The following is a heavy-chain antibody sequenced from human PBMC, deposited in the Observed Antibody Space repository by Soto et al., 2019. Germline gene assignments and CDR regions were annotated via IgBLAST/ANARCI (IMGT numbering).Heavy chain of an antibody. CDR2: INPDGSRT. J-gene: IGHJ4*01. CDR3: ARVAVTTYCSDY. V-gene: IGHV3-74*01. CDR1: GFTFTSYW. Sequence: EVQLVESGGDLVQPGGSLRLSCAASGFTFTSYWMHWVRQSPGKGLVWVSRINPDGSRTSYADSVKGRFTISRDNAKNTLYLQMNSLGADDTAVYYCARVAVTTYCSDYWGHGTLVTVSS. D-gene: IGHD2-21*01.